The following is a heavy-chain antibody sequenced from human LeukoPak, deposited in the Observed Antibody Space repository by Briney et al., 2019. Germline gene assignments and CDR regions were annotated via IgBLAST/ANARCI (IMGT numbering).Heavy chain of an antibody. CDR2: IKEDGSDK. J-gene: IGHJ4*02. CDR3: TRRLDD. CDR1: GFTFSGSA. D-gene: IGHD3-16*01. V-gene: IGHV3-7*01. Sequence: GGSLRLSCAASGFTFSGSAMHWVRQAPGRGLEWVANIKEDGSDKFYVDSVKGRFTISRDNAQNSLYLQMNGLRVEDSAVYYCTRRLDDWGQGTLVTVSS.